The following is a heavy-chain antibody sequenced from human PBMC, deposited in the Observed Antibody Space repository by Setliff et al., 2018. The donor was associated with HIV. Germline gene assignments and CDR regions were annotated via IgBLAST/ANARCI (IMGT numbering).Heavy chain of an antibody. D-gene: IGHD6-13*01. J-gene: IGHJ4*02. CDR1: GGSMSSYY. V-gene: IGHV4-59*01. CDR2: IYYSGST. Sequence: SETLSLTCTVSGGSMSSYYWSWIRQPPGKGLEWVGYIYYSGSTNYNPSLKSRVSISVDTSKNQFSLKLSSVTAADTAMYYCAGGIAADVYWGQGTLVTVSS. CDR3: AGGIAADVY.